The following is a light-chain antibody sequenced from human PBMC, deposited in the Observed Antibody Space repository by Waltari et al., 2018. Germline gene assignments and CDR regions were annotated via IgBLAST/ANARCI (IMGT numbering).Light chain of an antibody. CDR3: ETWDRYTWV. V-gene: IGLV4-60*03. CDR2: LEGSGSY. CDR1: RGPSDYI. Sequence: QPVLTQSSPAPAPPASPAKLTCTLSRGPSDYIIACPQQQPGKAPRYLMRLEGSGSYNKGSGVPDRFSGASSGADRYLTITNLQSEDEADYYCETWDRYTWVFGGGTKLTVL. J-gene: IGLJ3*02.